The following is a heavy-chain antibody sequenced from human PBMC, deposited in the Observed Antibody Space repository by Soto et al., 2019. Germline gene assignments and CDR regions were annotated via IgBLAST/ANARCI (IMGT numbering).Heavy chain of an antibody. D-gene: IGHD3-10*01. V-gene: IGHV4-30-4*01. Sequence: QVQLQESGPGLLRPSQTLSLTCTVSGDSIDRGDHSWSWIRQAPGKGLEWIGSIYYTGSTYSCPALRDRVSISVDTSTNLLALNLASVRAADPAVYYWASGSGSLVRGILAPWGQGTLVTVSS. CDR2: IYYTGST. CDR3: ASGSGSLVRGILAP. CDR1: GDSIDRGDHS. J-gene: IGHJ5*02.